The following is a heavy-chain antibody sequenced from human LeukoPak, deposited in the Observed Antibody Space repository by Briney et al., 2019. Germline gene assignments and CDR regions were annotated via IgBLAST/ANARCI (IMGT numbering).Heavy chain of an antibody. D-gene: IGHD1-26*01. J-gene: IGHJ3*02. V-gene: IGHV3-23*01. CDR2: ISGSGGST. CDR3: AKVSSGVRQAFDI. CDR1: GLTFSSYA. Sequence: GRSLRLSCAASGLTFSSYAMSWVRQAPGKGLEWVSAISGSGGSTYYADSVKGRFTISRDNSKNTLYLQMNSLRAEDTAVYYCAKVSSGVRQAFDIWGQGTMVTVSS.